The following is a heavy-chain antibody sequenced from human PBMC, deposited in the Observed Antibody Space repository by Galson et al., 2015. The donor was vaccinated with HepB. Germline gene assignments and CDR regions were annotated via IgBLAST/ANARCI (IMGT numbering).Heavy chain of an antibody. CDR1: GYSFSTYW. CDR2: IYPDDSDI. CDR3: ARGICSGSYFAY. J-gene: IGHJ4*02. D-gene: IGHD3-10*02. V-gene: IGHV5-51*01. Sequence: QSGAEVKKPGESLKISCKGSGYSFSTYWIGWVRQMPGKGLEWMGVIYPDDSDIRYNPSFEGQVTTSADKSINTAYLQWSSLKASDTAMYYCARGICSGSYFAYWGQGTLVTVSS.